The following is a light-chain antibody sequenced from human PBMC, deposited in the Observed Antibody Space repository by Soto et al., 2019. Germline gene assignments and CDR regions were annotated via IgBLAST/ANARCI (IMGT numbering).Light chain of an antibody. CDR1: QNIRNW. Sequence: DIQMTQSPSTLSASVGDSVTITCRASQNIRNWLAWYQKKPGKDPNTLIYDASSLKSGVPARFSGSGSGTEFNLTISRLQTEDFGTYECLQQNLFTRTFGQGTKVDIK. CDR3: LQQNLFTRT. V-gene: IGKV1-5*01. J-gene: IGKJ1*01. CDR2: DAS.